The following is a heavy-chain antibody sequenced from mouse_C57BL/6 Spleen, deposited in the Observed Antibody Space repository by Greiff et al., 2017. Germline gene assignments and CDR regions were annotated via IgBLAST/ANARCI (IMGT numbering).Heavy chain of an antibody. CDR2: IDPATGGT. CDR1: GYTFTDYE. Sequence: QVQLQQSGAELVRPGASVTLSCKASGYTFTDYEMHWVKQTPVHGLEWIGAIDPATGGTAYNQKFKGKAILTADTSSSTAYMELRSLTSEDSAVYYCTRGVTTVVATGGYFDVWGTGTTVTVSS. CDR3: TRGVTTVVATGGYFDV. V-gene: IGHV1-15*01. D-gene: IGHD1-1*01. J-gene: IGHJ1*03.